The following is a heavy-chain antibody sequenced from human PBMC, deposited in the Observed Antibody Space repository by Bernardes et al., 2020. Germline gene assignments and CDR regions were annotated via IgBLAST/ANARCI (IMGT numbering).Heavy chain of an antibody. Sequence: GGSLRLSCAASGFTFSSFGMHWVRQAPGKGLEWVAVIWSDGTNKYHAASVKGRFTISRDTSKNTLFLQMNSLRAEDTALYYCARNLEDAFDIWGQGTMVTVSS. D-gene: IGHD1-1*01. CDR1: GFTFSSFG. CDR3: ARNLEDAFDI. CDR2: IWSDGTNK. V-gene: IGHV3-33*01. J-gene: IGHJ3*02.